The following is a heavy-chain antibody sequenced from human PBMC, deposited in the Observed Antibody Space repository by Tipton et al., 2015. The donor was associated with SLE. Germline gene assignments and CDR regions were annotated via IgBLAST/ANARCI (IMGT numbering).Heavy chain of an antibody. Sequence: QLVQSGPEVKPSETLSLTCTVSGGSISSYYWSWIRQPPGKGLEWIGYIYYSGSTNYNPSLKSRVTISVDTSKNQFSLKLSSVTAADTAVYYCARWAGPTVNFDYWGQGTLVTVSS. CDR1: GGSISSYY. D-gene: IGHD4-11*01. J-gene: IGHJ4*02. CDR3: ARWAGPTVNFDY. V-gene: IGHV4-59*01. CDR2: IYYSGST.